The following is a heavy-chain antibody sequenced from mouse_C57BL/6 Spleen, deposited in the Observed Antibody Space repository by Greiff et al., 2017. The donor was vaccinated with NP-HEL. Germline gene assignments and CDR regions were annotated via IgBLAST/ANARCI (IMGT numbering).Heavy chain of an antibody. CDR2: IYPGDGNT. D-gene: IGHD3-2*02. J-gene: IGHJ3*01. CDR1: GYAFSSYW. V-gene: IGHV1-80*01. Sequence: QVQLMQSGAGLVKPGASVKLSCKASGYAFSSYWMHWVSQTPGKGLEWIGQIYPGDGNTNYNGKVKGRATMTPDKSSSTAYMQLSSLTSEDSAVYCCGRQRSSGPWFDYWGQGTLVTVSA. CDR3: GRQRSSGPWFDY.